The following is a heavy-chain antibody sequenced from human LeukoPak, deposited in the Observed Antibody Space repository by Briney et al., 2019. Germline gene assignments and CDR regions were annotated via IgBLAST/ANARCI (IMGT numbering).Heavy chain of an antibody. V-gene: IGHV3-7*01. J-gene: IGHJ3*02. CDR3: ATYSGPDKWDASDM. CDR1: GFTFSSYA. D-gene: IGHD1-26*01. CDR2: IRVDGSTE. Sequence: GRSLRLSCAASGFTFSSYAMTRVRQAQGKGLEWVATIRVDGSTEYHVDTMKGGFTISRNNAKNSLHLQMNSLRAEDTAVYYCATYSGPDKWDASDMWGHGTLVTVSS.